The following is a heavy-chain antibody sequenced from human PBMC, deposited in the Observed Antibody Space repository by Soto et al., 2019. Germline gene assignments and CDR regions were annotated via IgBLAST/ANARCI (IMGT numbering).Heavy chain of an antibody. Sequence: SETLCLTWRVSGVSISNFYWSWIRTPPGKGLEWIGYISYSGNTNYNPSLKSRVSISVDTSKNQLSLNLTSVTAADTAVYYCARAPMVLSRSYFDSWGQGTPVTVSS. J-gene: IGHJ4*02. D-gene: IGHD2-8*01. CDR1: GVSISNFY. CDR3: ARAPMVLSRSYFDS. CDR2: ISYSGNT. V-gene: IGHV4-59*01.